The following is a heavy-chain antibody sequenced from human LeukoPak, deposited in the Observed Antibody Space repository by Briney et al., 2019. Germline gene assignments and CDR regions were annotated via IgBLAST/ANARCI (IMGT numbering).Heavy chain of an antibody. J-gene: IGHJ4*02. Sequence: ASETLSLTCTVSGGSISSSSYYWGWIRQSPGKGLEWIGYISHSGSTEYNPSLKSRVTISIDTSKNQFSLNLNSVTAADTAMYYCGRTSRGHTAYWGQGILVTVSS. CDR3: GRTSRGHTAY. CDR2: ISHSGST. V-gene: IGHV4-61*05. CDR1: GGSISSSSYY. D-gene: IGHD5-18*01.